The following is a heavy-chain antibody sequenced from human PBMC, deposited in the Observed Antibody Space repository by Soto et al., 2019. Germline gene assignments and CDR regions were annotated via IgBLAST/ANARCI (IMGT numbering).Heavy chain of an antibody. CDR2: IYFSGGT. D-gene: IGHD4-17*01. V-gene: IGHV4-31*03. CDR1: GGSLSSGAYY. CDR3: ARRSNYGDYFDN. Sequence: SETLSLTCTVSGGSLSSGAYYWTWIRQHPGKGLEWIAYIYFSGGTYYNPSLKSRVTISVDTSKNQFSLKLRSVTAADTAVYYCARRSNYGDYFDNWGQGTLVTVSS. J-gene: IGHJ4*02.